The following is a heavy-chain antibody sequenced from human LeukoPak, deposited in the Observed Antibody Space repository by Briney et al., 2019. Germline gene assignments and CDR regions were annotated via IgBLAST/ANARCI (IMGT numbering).Heavy chain of an antibody. CDR1: GGSISSYY. Sequence: SETLSLTCTVSGGSISSYYWSWIRQPPGKGLEWIGYIYTSGGTNYNPSLKSRVTLSLDTYKNHISPKMRSVPAPDTAVFFSARLRDGCNYYYFDYCGEGTLVTVSS. D-gene: IGHD4-23*01. V-gene: IGHV4-4*08. CDR2: IYTSGGT. J-gene: IGHJ4*02. CDR3: ARLRDGCNYYYFDY.